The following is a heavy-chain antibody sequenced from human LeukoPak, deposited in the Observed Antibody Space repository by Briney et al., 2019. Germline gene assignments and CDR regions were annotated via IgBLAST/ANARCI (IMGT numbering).Heavy chain of an antibody. D-gene: IGHD5-12*01. CDR1: GGSFSGYY. Sequence: PSETLSLTCAVYGGSFSGYYWSWIRKPPGKGLEWIGEINHSGSTNYNPSLKSRVTISVDTSKNQFSLKLSSVTAADTAVYYCARTGDIVATIYFGYYYGMDVWGQGTTVTVSS. V-gene: IGHV4-34*01. J-gene: IGHJ6*02. CDR2: INHSGST. CDR3: ARTGDIVATIYFGYYYGMDV.